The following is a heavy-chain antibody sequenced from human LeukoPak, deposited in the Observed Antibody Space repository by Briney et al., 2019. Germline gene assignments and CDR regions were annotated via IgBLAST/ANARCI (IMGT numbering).Heavy chain of an antibody. Sequence: ASAKVSCKASGYTFTSYGFSWVRQAPGQGLEWMGWISAYNGNTKYVQKLQGRVTMTTDTSTSTSYMELRSLRFDDTAVYYCARDSYDSSGNYLDYWGQGTLVTVSS. D-gene: IGHD3-22*01. CDR2: ISAYNGNT. CDR3: ARDSYDSSGNYLDY. J-gene: IGHJ4*02. CDR1: GYTFTSYG. V-gene: IGHV1-18*01.